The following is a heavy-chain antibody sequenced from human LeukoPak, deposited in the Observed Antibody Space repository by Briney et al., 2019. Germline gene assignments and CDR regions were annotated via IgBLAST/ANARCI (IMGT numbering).Heavy chain of an antibody. CDR1: GGSISSGSYY. J-gene: IGHJ5*02. V-gene: IGHV4-39*07. Sequence: PSETLSLTCTVSGGSISSGSYYWGWIRQPPGKGLEWIGSIYYSGSTNYNPSLKSRVTISVDTSKNQFSLKLSSVTAADTAVYYCARGGSYYDSSGYYSHWFDPWGQGTLVTVSS. CDR2: IYYSGST. CDR3: ARGGSYYDSSGYYSHWFDP. D-gene: IGHD3-22*01.